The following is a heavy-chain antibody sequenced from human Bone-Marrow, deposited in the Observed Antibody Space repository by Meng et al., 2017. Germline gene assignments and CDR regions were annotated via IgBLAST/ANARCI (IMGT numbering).Heavy chain of an antibody. J-gene: IGHJ4*02. D-gene: IGHD2/OR15-2a*01. CDR3: ARDARGLLKDY. V-gene: IGHV7-4-1*02. CDR2: INTNTGNP. CDR1: GYTFTRYA. Sequence: QVPLVQLGSGLKKPGASVNVSCKASGYTFTRYAMNWVRQAPGQGLEWMGWINTNTGNPTYAQGFTGRFVFSLDTSVSTAYLQISSLKAEDTAVYYCARDARGLLKDYWGQGTLVTVSS.